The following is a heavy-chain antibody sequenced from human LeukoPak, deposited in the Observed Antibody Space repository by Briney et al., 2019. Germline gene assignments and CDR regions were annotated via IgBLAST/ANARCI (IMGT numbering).Heavy chain of an antibody. D-gene: IGHD5-18*01. CDR3: ARDRKLWSPRFDY. CDR2: INHSGST. CDR1: GGSFSGYY. V-gene: IGHV4-34*01. Sequence: PSETLSLTCAVYGGSFSGYYWSWIRQPPGKGLEWIGEINHSGSTNYNPSLKSRVTISVDTSKNQFSLKLSSVTAADTAVYYCARDRKLWSPRFDYWGQGTLVTVSS. J-gene: IGHJ4*02.